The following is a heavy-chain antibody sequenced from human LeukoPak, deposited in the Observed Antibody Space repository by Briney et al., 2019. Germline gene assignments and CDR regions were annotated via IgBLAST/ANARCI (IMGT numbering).Heavy chain of an antibody. V-gene: IGHV3-30-3*01. D-gene: IGHD2-15*01. Sequence: HPGGSLRLSCAASGFTFSSYAMHWVRQAPGKGLEWVAVISYDGSNKYYADSVKGRFTISRDNSKNTLYLQMNSLRAEDTAVYYCAKVPVAASWGQGTLVTVSS. CDR2: ISYDGSNK. J-gene: IGHJ4*02. CDR3: AKVPVAAS. CDR1: GFTFSSYA.